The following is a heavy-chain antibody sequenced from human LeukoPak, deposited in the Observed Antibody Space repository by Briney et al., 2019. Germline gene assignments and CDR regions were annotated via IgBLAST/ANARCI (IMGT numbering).Heavy chain of an antibody. J-gene: IGHJ4*02. CDR1: GWSFSGHY. CDR3: ARGRTGAAALDF. D-gene: IGHD2-2*01. Sequence: PSETLPLTCAVYGWSFSGHYWTWIRQPPGKGLEWIGESTHNGIATYNPSLKSRGTISVNTYENQHSLKLTSVTAADTAVYHCARGRTGAAALDFWGPGTLVIVSS. CDR2: STHNGIA. V-gene: IGHV4-34*01.